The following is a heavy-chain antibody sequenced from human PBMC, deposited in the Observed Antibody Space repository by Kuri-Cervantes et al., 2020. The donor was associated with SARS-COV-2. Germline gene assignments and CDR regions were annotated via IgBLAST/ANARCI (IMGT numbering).Heavy chain of an antibody. CDR1: GFLFSASA. Sequence: GESLKISCEVSGFLFSASAIHWVRQGSGKGLEWVGRVRGKANNYATAYAASVRGRFTISRDDSKNMAYLQMNSLRAEDTAVYYCAKVFVEILGYCSGGSCYFDYWGQGTLVTVSS. D-gene: IGHD2-15*01. J-gene: IGHJ4*02. CDR2: VRGKANNYAT. CDR3: AKVFVEILGYCSGGSCYFDY. V-gene: IGHV3-73*01.